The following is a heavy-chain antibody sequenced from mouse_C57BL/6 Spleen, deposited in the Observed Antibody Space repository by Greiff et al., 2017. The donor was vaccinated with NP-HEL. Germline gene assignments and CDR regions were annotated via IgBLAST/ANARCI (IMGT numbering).Heavy chain of an antibody. Sequence: EVQLQQSGPELVKPGASVKISCKASGYTFTDYYMNWVKQSHGKSLEWIGDINPNNGGTSYNQKFKGKATLTVDKSSSTAYMELRSLTSEDSAVYYCARGGISFYWYFDVWGTGTTVTVSS. CDR2: INPNNGGT. V-gene: IGHV1-26*01. D-gene: IGHD1-1*01. CDR1: GYTFTDYY. CDR3: ARGGISFYWYFDV. J-gene: IGHJ1*03.